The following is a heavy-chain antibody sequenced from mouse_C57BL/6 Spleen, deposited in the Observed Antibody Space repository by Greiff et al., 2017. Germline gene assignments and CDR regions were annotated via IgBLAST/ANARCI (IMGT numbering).Heavy chain of an antibody. V-gene: IGHV5-9-1*02. CDR2: ISRGGDYI. CDR3: TRDGANRYYFDY. D-gene: IGHD1-1*01. Sequence: DVMLVESGEGLVKPGGSLKLSCAASGFTFSSYAMSWVRQTPEQRLEWVAYISRGGDYIYYADTVKGRFTISRDNARNTLYLQMSSLKSEDTAMYYCTRDGANRYYFDYWGQGTTLTVSS. CDR1: GFTFSSYA. J-gene: IGHJ2*01.